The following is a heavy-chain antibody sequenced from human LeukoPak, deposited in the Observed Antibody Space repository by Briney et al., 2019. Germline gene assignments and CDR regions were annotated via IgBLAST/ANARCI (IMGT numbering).Heavy chain of an antibody. J-gene: IGHJ6*02. CDR2: IIPIFGTA. V-gene: IGHV1-69*13. CDR1: GGTFSSYA. CDR3: ARERYCSGGSCYFYYYYGMDV. Sequence: RASVNVSCTASGGTFSSYAISWVRQAPGQGLEWMGGIIPIFGTANYAQKFQGRVTITADESTSTAYMELSSLRSEDTAVYYCARERYCSGGSCYFYYYYGMDVWGQGTTVTVSS. D-gene: IGHD2-15*01.